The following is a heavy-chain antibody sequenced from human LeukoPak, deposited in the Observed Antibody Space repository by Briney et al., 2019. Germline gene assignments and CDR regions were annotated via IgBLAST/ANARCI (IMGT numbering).Heavy chain of an antibody. CDR2: INPSGGST. D-gene: IGHD3-22*01. J-gene: IGHJ4*02. V-gene: IGHV1-46*01. CDR3: ARDGGYYDSSGYYILRAYYFDY. CDR1: GYTFTSYY. Sequence: GASVKVSCKASGYTFTSYYMHWVRQAPGQELEWMGIINPSGGSTSYAQKFQGRVTMTRDTSTSTVYMELSSLRSEDTAVYYCARDGGYYDSSGYYILRAYYFDYWGQGTLVTVSS.